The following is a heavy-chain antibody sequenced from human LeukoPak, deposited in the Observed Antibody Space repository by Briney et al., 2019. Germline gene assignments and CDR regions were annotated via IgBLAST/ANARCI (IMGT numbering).Heavy chain of an antibody. CDR1: GFSFGAYL. J-gene: IGHJ6*03. V-gene: IGHV3-48*04. Sequence: PGGSLRLSCTASGFSFGAYLISWVRQAPGKGLEGVSYISSSSSTIYYADSVKGRFTTSRDNSKKSLYLLMNRLRAEGTAVYYCARDLDYYSMNVGAKGPRVTVP. CDR3: ARDLDYYSMNV. CDR2: ISSSSSTI.